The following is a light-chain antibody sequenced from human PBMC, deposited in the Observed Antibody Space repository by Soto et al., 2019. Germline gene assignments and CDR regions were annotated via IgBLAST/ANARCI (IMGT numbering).Light chain of an antibody. V-gene: IGKV1-39*01. J-gene: IGKJ1*01. CDR2: AAS. Sequence: DIQMTQSPSSLSASVGDRVTITCRASQSSSSYLNWYQQKPGKAPKLLIYAASSLQSGVPSRFSGSGSGTDFTLTISSLQPEDFATYYCQQSYSTLRGTFGQGTKVEIK. CDR3: QQSYSTLRGT. CDR1: QSSSSY.